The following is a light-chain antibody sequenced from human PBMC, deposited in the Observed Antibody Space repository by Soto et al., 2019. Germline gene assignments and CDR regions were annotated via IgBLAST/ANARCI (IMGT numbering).Light chain of an antibody. CDR1: QTISSS. J-gene: IGKJ2*01. CDR2: DAS. CDR3: QQHNDYTAVT. V-gene: IGKV1-5*01. Sequence: DIQMTQSPSTLSASVGDRVTITCRASQTISSSLAWYQHKPGKAPKLLIFDASTLHTGVPSRFNGGGFGTEFTLTITGLQPDDFATYYCQQHNDYTAVTFGQGTKLEIK.